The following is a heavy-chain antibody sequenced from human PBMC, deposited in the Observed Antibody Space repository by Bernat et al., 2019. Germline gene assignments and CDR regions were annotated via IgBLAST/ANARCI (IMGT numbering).Heavy chain of an antibody. CDR3: VRVAGRQQMGDYFDY. V-gene: IGHV3-30*03. D-gene: IGHD3-16*01. CDR1: GFTFRSHG. Sequence: QVQLVESGGGVVQPGKSLRLSCAASGFTFRSHGMHWVRQAPGKGLEFVAVISYDGNNRYYADSVKGRFTISRDNSKNTLYLQMDSLRVEDTALYYCVRVAGRQQMGDYFDYWGQGTPVTVSS. J-gene: IGHJ4*02. CDR2: ISYDGNNR.